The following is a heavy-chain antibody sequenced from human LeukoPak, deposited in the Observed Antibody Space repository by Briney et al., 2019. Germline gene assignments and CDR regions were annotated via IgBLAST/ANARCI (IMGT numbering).Heavy chain of an antibody. CDR1: GGSFSGYY. Sequence: PSETLSLTCAVYGGSFSGYYWSWIRQPPGKGLEWIGEINHSGSTNYNPSLKSRVTISVDTSKNQFSLKLSSVTAADTAVYYCARGRRFHYYYGLGSYRQYNWFDPWGQGTLVTVSS. CDR3: ARGRRFHYYYGLGSYRQYNWFDP. D-gene: IGHD3-10*01. V-gene: IGHV4-34*01. J-gene: IGHJ5*02. CDR2: INHSGST.